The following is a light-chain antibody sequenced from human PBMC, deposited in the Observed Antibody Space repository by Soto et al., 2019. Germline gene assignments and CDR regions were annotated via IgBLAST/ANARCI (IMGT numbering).Light chain of an antibody. CDR1: SSDVGGSNH. V-gene: IGLV2-11*02. J-gene: IGLJ1*01. CDR3: CSYADSNTFL. Sequence: QSALTQPRSVSGSPGQSVTISCTGTSSDVGGSNHVSWYHHHPDKAPQLIIYDVSKRPSGVPGRFSGSKSGNTASLTISGLQAEDGADYYCCSYADSNTFLFGPGPKLTVL. CDR2: DVS.